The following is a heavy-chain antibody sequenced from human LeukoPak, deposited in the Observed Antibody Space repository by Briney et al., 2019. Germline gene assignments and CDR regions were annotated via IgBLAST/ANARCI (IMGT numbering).Heavy chain of an antibody. J-gene: IGHJ3*02. CDR3: ALLPTIVVVVAASDAFDI. CDR1: GYTLTELS. V-gene: IGHV1-24*01. D-gene: IGHD2-15*01. CDR2: FDPEDGET. Sequence: ASVKVSCKVSGYTLTELSMHWVRQAPGKGLEWMGGFDPEDGETIYAQKFQGRVTMTEDTSTDTAYMELSSLRSEDTAVYYCALLPTIVVVVAASDAFDIWGQGTMVTVSS.